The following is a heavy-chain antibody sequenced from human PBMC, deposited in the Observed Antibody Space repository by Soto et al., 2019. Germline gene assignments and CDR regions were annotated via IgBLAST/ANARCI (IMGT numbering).Heavy chain of an antibody. Sequence: PGGSLRLSCAASGFTFSSYGMHWVRQAPGKGLEWVAVIWYDGSNKYYADSVKGRFTISRDNSKNTLYLQMNSLRAEDTAVYYCVRDYYGSGSYYAFDYWGQGTLVTVSS. J-gene: IGHJ4*02. CDR1: GFTFSSYG. D-gene: IGHD3-10*01. CDR3: VRDYYGSGSYYAFDY. CDR2: IWYDGSNK. V-gene: IGHV3-33*01.